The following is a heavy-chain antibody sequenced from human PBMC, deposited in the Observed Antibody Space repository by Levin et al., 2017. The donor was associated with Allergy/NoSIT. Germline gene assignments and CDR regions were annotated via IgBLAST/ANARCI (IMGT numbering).Heavy chain of an antibody. Sequence: GESLKISCAASGFTVSSHYMSWVRQAPGKGLEWVSVIYSGGSTYYADSVKGRFTISRDNSKNTLYLQMNSLRAEDTAVYYCAREAYDILTGSSGYGAFDIWGQGTMVTVSS. V-gene: IGHV3-66*01. CDR1: GFTVSSHY. D-gene: IGHD3-9*01. CDR3: AREAYDILTGSSGYGAFDI. CDR2: IYSGGST. J-gene: IGHJ3*02.